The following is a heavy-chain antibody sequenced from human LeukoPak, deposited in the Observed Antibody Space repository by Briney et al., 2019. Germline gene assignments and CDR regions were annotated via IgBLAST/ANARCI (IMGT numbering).Heavy chain of an antibody. J-gene: IGHJ6*03. CDR3: ARGIAGTGYYYYYYMDV. CDR1: GDSIGSYY. D-gene: IGHD6-13*01. V-gene: IGHV4-59*01. Sequence: SETLSLTCTVSGDSIGSYYWSWIRQPPGKGLEWIGYIYYSGSTNYNPSLKSRVTISVDTSKNQFSLKLSSVTAADTAVYYCARGIAGTGYYYYYYMDVWGKGTTVTVSS. CDR2: IYYSGST.